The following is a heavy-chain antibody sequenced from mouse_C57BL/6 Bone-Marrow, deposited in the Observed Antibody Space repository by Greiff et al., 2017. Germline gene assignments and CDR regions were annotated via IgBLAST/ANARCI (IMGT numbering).Heavy chain of an antibody. CDR2: IYPGSGNT. CDR1: GYTFTDYY. D-gene: IGHD1-1*01. Sequence: VQLQQSGAELVRPGASVKLSCKASGYTFTDYYINWVKQRPGQGLEWIARIYPGSGNTYYNEKFKGKATLTAEKSSSTAYMQLSSLTSEDSAGYFCARGDYYGSSYWYFDVWGTGTTVTVSS. CDR3: ARGDYYGSSYWYFDV. J-gene: IGHJ1*03. V-gene: IGHV1-76*01.